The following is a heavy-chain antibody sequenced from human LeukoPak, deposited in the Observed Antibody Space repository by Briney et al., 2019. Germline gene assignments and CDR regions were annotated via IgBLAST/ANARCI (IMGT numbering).Heavy chain of an antibody. CDR3: AKENYFGSGSYPDY. J-gene: IGHJ4*02. CDR2: ISYDGSNT. Sequence: GGSLRLSCAASGFTFSSYGMHWVRQVPDKGLEWVAVISYDGSNTYYGDSVKGRFAISRDNSKNTVYLQMNSLRAEDTAVYYCAKENYFGSGSYPDYWGQGALVTVSS. V-gene: IGHV3-30*18. D-gene: IGHD3-10*01. CDR1: GFTFSSYG.